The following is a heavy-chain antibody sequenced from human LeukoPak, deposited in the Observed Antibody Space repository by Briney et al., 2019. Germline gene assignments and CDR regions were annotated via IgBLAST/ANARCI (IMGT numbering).Heavy chain of an antibody. Sequence: PSETLSLTCTVSGGSISNYYWSWIRQPPGKGLDWIGYIYYSGSTNYNPSLKSRVTISVDTSRNQFSLKLSSVTAADTAVYYCARHDKSSGSYYEYWGQGTLVTVSS. CDR2: IYYSGST. CDR3: ARHDKSSGSYYEY. CDR1: GGSISNYY. V-gene: IGHV4-59*08. D-gene: IGHD6-19*01. J-gene: IGHJ4*02.